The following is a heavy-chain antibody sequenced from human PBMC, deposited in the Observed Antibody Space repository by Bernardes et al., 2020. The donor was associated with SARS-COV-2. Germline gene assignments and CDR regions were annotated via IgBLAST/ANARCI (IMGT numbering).Heavy chain of an antibody. CDR3: ATAGVVTAISYFDY. CDR2: FDPEDGET. V-gene: IGHV1-24*01. J-gene: IGHJ4*02. Sequence: ASVQVSCKVSGYTLTALSMHWVRQAPGKGLEWMGGFDPEDGETIYAQKFQGRVTMTEDTSTDTAYMELSSLRSEDTAVYYCATAGVVTAISYFDYWGQGTLVTVSS. D-gene: IGHD2-21*02. CDR1: GYTLTALS.